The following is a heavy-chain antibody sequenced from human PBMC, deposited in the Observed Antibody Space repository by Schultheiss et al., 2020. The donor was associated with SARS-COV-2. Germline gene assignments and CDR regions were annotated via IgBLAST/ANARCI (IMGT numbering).Heavy chain of an antibody. D-gene: IGHD6-19*01. CDR1: GGSISRSGYY. V-gene: IGHV4-39*01. J-gene: IGHJ4*02. CDR2: IYYSGST. Sequence: SETLSLTCTVSGGSISRSGYYWGWIRQPPGKGLEWIGSIYYSGSTYYNTSLKSRVTISVDTSKNQFSLKLSSVTAADTAVYYCARGLLYSSGWFGDYWGQGTLVTVSS. CDR3: ARGLLYSSGWFGDY.